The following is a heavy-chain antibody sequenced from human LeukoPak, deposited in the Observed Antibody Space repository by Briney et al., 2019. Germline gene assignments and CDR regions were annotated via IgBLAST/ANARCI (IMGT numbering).Heavy chain of an antibody. Sequence: SETLSLTCTVSGGSISSSSYYCGWIRQPPGKGLEWIGTIYYSGSTYYSPSLKSRVTISVDTSNNQFSLKLSSVTAADTALCYCSTSRGTSYYFDYWGLGTLVTVSS. V-gene: IGHV4-39*01. J-gene: IGHJ4*02. CDR1: GGSISSSSYY. CDR3: STSRGTSYYFDY. CDR2: IYYSGST. D-gene: IGHD1-26*01.